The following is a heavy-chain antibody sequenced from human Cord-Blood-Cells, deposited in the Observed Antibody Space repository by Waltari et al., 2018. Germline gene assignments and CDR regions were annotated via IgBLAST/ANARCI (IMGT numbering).Heavy chain of an antibody. D-gene: IGHD1-20*01. V-gene: IGHV3-21*01. CDR2: ISSSSSYI. CDR3: ARAPQVNYYFDY. CDR1: GFTFSIYS. Sequence: EVQLVESGGGLVKPGGSLRLSCAASGFTFSIYSMNWVRQAPGKGLEWVSSISSSSSYIYYADSVKGRFTISRDNAKNSLYLQMNSLRAEDTAVYYCARAPQVNYYFDYWGQGTLVTVSS. J-gene: IGHJ4*02.